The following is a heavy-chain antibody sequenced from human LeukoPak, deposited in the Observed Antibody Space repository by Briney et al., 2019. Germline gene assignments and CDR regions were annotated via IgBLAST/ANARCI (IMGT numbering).Heavy chain of an antibody. CDR2: INHSGST. D-gene: IGHD6-19*01. Sequence: SETLSLTCAVYGGSFSGYYWSWIRQPPGKGLEWIGEINHSGSTNYNPSLKSRVTISVDTSKNQFSLKLSSVTAADTAVYYCARGWGYSSKKFDPWGQGTLVTASS. CDR3: ARGWGYSSKKFDP. J-gene: IGHJ5*02. CDR1: GGSFSGYY. V-gene: IGHV4-34*01.